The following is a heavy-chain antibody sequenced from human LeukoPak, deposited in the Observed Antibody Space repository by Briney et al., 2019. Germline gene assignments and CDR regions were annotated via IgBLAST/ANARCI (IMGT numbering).Heavy chain of an antibody. V-gene: IGHV3-23*01. J-gene: IGHJ4*02. CDR3: AKVPLSAGGWYEY. CDR2: ISGSGGST. D-gene: IGHD6-19*01. Sequence: PGGSLRLSCAASGFTFSSYAMSWVRQAPGKGLEWVSAISGSGGSTYYADSVKGRFTISRDNSKNTLYLQMNSLRAEDTAFYYCAKVPLSAGGWYEYWGQGTLDTVSS. CDR1: GFTFSSYA.